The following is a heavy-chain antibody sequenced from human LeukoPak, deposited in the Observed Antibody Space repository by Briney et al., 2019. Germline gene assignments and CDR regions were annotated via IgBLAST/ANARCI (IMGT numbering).Heavy chain of an antibody. CDR3: AKTDTVEGYGIYFDH. D-gene: IGHD5-24*01. V-gene: IGHV3-23*01. Sequence: GGSLRLSCAASGFSFNSSAMSWVRQAPGKGLEWVSTVSASGRATYYADSVKGRFTISRDNSKNTVFLQMSSLRAEDTAVYYCAKTDTVEGYGIYFDHWGQGTLVTVSS. J-gene: IGHJ4*02. CDR2: VSASGRAT. CDR1: GFSFNSSA.